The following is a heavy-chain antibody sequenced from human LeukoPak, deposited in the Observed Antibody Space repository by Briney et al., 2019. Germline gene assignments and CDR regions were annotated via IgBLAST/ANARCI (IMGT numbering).Heavy chain of an antibody. J-gene: IGHJ4*02. D-gene: IGHD1-26*01. CDR3: ARGGIVGATTLAHFDY. CDR1: GYTFTGYY. V-gene: IGHV1-69*13. CDR2: IIPIFGTA. Sequence: SVKVSCKASGYTFTGYYMHWVRQAPGQGLEWMGGIIPIFGTANYAQKFQGRVTITADESTSTAYMGLSSLRSEDTAVYYCARGGIVGATTLAHFDYWGQGTLVTVSS.